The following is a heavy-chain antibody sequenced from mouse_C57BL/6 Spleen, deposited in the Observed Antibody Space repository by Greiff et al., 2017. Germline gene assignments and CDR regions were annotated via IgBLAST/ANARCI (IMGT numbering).Heavy chain of an antibody. CDR3: GRQRYFDV. CDR1: GFTFSSYT. CDR2: IIGGGGNT. Sequence: EVHLVQSGGGLVKPGGSLKLSCAASGFTFSSYTMSWVRQTPEKRLEWVATIIGGGGNTYYPDSVKGRVTISRDNAKNTLDLQMSSLRSEDTALYYWGRQRYFDVWGTGTTVTVSS. J-gene: IGHJ1*03. V-gene: IGHV5-9*01.